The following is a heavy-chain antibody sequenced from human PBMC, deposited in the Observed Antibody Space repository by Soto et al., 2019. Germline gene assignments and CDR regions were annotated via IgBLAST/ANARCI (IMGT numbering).Heavy chain of an antibody. J-gene: IGHJ4*02. CDR1: GGSVTSDEDY. Sequence: SETLSLTCTVSGGSVTSDEDYWTWIRQSPGKGVEWIGYISNSGSTGYNPSLKTRLSMSVDRSKNQFTLRLTSVTAADTAVYFCATESGSTYGYFDHWGQGTQVTVSS. CDR3: ATESGSTYGYFDH. CDR2: ISNSGST. D-gene: IGHD5-18*01. V-gene: IGHV4-30-4*01.